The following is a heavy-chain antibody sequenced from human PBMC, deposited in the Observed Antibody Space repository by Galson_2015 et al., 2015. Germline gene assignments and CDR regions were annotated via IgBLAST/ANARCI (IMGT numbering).Heavy chain of an antibody. J-gene: IGHJ4*02. CDR1: GFTFSSYG. CDR2: IWYDGSNK. D-gene: IGHD2-15*01. CDR3: ARGIGYCSGGTCYPDY. V-gene: IGHV3-33*01. Sequence: SLRLSCAASGFTFSSYGMHWVRQAPGKGLEWVAVIWYDGSNKYYADSVKGRFTISRDNSKNTLYLQINSLRAEDTAVYYCARGIGYCSGGTCYPDYWGQGTLVTVSS.